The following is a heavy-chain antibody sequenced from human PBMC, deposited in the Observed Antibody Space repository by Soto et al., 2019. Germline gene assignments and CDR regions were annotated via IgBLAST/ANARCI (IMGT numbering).Heavy chain of an antibody. CDR2: IWYDGSNK. D-gene: IGHD3-10*01. CDR1: GFTFSSYG. Sequence: GGSLRLSCAASGFTFSSYGMHWVRQAPGKGLEWVAVIWYDGSNKYYADSVKGRFTISRDNSKNTLYLQMNSLRAEDTAVYYCAILHGTRITMVRGTRANAFDIWGQGTMVTVSS. J-gene: IGHJ3*02. CDR3: AILHGTRITMVRGTRANAFDI. V-gene: IGHV3-33*01.